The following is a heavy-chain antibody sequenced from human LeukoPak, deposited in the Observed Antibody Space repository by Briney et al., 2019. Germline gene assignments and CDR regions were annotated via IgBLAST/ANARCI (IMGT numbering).Heavy chain of an antibody. CDR1: GGSVSSGSYY. D-gene: IGHD6-19*01. Sequence: PSETLSLTCTVSGGSVSSGSYYWSWIRQPPGKGLEWIGYIYYSGSTNYNPSLKSRVTISVDTSKNQFSLKLSSVTAADTAVYYCARSYSSGRWYFDLWGRGTLVTVSS. CDR3: ARSYSSGRWYFDL. CDR2: IYYSGST. V-gene: IGHV4-61*01. J-gene: IGHJ2*01.